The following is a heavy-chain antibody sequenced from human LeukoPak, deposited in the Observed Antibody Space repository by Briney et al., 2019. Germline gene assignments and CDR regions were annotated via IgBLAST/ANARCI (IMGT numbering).Heavy chain of an antibody. CDR3: ARDGYSGYVVY. Sequence: AGGSLRLSCAASGFTVSSNYMSWVRQAPGKGLEWVSVIYSGGRTYYADSVKGRFTISRDNSKNTLYLQMNSLRAEDTAVYYCARDGYSGYVVYWGQGTLVTVSS. CDR1: GFTVSSNY. CDR2: IYSGGRT. D-gene: IGHD5-12*01. J-gene: IGHJ4*02. V-gene: IGHV3-66*01.